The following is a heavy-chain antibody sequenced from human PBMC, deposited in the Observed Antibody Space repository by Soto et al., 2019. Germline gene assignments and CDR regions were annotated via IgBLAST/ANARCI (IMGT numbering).Heavy chain of an antibody. Sequence: QVQLQQWGAGLLKPSETLSLTCAVYGGSFSGYHWTWIRQPPGKGLEWIGEVNHSGSTNYNPSLKSRVTISVDTSKNQFSLKLSSMTAADTAVYYCARGYSATYYLEHWGQGTLVTVSS. CDR3: ARGYSATYYLEH. V-gene: IGHV4-34*01. J-gene: IGHJ1*01. CDR1: GGSFSGYH. D-gene: IGHD1-26*01. CDR2: VNHSGST.